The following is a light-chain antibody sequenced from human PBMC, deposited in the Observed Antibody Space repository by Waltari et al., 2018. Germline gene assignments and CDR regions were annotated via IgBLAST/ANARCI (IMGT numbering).Light chain of an antibody. CDR3: CSYTTSSTV. CDR1: SSDVGGYNY. V-gene: IGLV2-14*01. J-gene: IGLJ1*01. CDR2: EVS. Sequence: QSALTQPASVSGSPGQSITISCTRTSSDVGGYNYVSWYHQHPGKAPKLMIYEVSNRPSGVSLRFSGSKSGNTASLTISGLQPEDEADYYCCSYTTSSTVFGTGTKVTVL.